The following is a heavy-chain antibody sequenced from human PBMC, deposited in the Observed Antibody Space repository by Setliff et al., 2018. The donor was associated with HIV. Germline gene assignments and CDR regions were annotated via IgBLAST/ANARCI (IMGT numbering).Heavy chain of an antibody. V-gene: IGHV2-70*11. J-gene: IGHJ4*02. CDR1: GFSLTTSGMC. CDR2: IDWDDAK. D-gene: IGHD3-22*01. Sequence: SGPTLVNPTQTLTLTCTFSGFSLTTSGMCVSWIRQPPGKALEWLARIDWDDAKYYTPSLRTRLTISKDTSKNQVVLTMTNMDPVDTATYFCAWTTADYYGGRGYLYYFDFWGLGTLVTVSS. CDR3: AWTTADYYGGRGYLYYFDF.